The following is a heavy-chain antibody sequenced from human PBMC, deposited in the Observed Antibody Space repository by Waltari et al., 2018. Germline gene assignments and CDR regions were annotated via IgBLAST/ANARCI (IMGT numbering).Heavy chain of an antibody. CDR2: IGPGGSNI. Sequence: EVQMVESGGGLVQPGVSLKFSCAPSGFLVSRYTMYWVRTVPGKGLEWVSHIGPGGSNIGYADSVKGRITISRDNAQNSLYLIINSLTDEDTAVYYCARDQDWAFDYWGRGTLVTVSS. J-gene: IGHJ4*02. CDR3: ARDQDWAFDY. CDR1: GFLVSRYT. D-gene: IGHD2-21*01. V-gene: IGHV3-48*02.